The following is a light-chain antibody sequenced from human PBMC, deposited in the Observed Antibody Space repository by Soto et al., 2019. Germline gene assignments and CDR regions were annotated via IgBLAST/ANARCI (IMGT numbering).Light chain of an antibody. CDR3: LQDNDYPLT. CDR2: AAS. V-gene: IGKV1-6*01. Sequence: AIRMTQFPSSLSASVGDRVTITCRASQGIRSDLGWYQQKLGKAPKLLIYAASNLQFGVPSRFSGSGSGTEFTLTITSLQPEDFATYYCLQDNDYPLTFGGGTKVEIK. CDR1: QGIRSD. J-gene: IGKJ4*01.